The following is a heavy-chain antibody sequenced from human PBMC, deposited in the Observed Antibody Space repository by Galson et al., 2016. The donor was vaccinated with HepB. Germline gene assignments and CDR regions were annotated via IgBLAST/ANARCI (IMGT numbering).Heavy chain of an antibody. D-gene: IGHD5-18*01. J-gene: IGHJ4*02. V-gene: IGHV4-59*01. CDR3: LGGAGWLPDY. CDR1: GGSISYDY. Sequence: SETLSLTCTVSGGSISYDYWNWVRQPPGKGLEWIGLIHSTESTNYNPSLKSRVTISLDTSKNQFSLKLSSVTAADTAVYFCLGGAGWLPDYWGRGTLVTVSS. CDR2: IHSTEST.